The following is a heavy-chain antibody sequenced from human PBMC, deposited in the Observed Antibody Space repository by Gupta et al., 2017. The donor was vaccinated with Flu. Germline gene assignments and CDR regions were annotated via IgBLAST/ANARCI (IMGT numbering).Heavy chain of an antibody. D-gene: IGHD3-22*01. CDR3: AKRHSYFDNGGYFYSIDYFDY. J-gene: IGHJ4*02. Sequence: IGCVRQMPGKGLEWMGIISPGDSDTRDSPSFQGQVTISADKSISTAYLQWSSLKASDTAMYYCAKRHSYFDNGGYFYSIDYFDYWGQGTLVTVSS. CDR2: ISPGDSDT. V-gene: IGHV5-51*01.